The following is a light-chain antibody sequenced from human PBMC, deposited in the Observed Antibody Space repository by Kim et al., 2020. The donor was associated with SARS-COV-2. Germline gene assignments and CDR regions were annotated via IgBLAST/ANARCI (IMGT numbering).Light chain of an antibody. V-gene: IGLV2-8*01. CDR3: SSYAGSNYV. Sequence: QSALTQPPSASGSPGQSVTISCTGTSSDVGVYNYVSWYQQHPGKAPKLMIYEVSKRPSGVPDRFSGSKSGNTASLTVSGLQAEDEADYYCSSYAGSNYVFGTGTKVTVL. CDR2: EVS. CDR1: SSDVGVYNY. J-gene: IGLJ1*01.